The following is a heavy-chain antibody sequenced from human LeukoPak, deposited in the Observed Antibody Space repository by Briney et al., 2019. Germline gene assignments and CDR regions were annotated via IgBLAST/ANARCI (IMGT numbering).Heavy chain of an antibody. D-gene: IGHD1-26*01. CDR2: INPNSGGT. J-gene: IGHJ4*02. CDR3: ARDHSGSPINFDY. V-gene: IGHV1-2*02. CDR1: GYSFTTYA. Sequence: ASVKVSCKASGYSFTTYAINWVRQAPGQGLEWMGWINPNSGGTNYAQKFQGRVTMTRDTSISTAYMELSRLRSDDTAVYYCARDHSGSPINFDYWGQGTLVTVSS.